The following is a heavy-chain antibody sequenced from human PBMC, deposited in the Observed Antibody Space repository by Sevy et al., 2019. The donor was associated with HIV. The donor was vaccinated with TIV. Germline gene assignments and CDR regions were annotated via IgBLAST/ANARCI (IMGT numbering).Heavy chain of an antibody. CDR3: ARLVVRGVIITFDYYYGMDV. CDR2: IYYSGST. V-gene: IGHV4-61*01. Sequence: SETLSLTCTVSGGSVSSGSYYWSWIRQPPGKGLEWIGYIYYSGSTNYNPSLKSRVTIPVDTSKNQFSLKLSSVTAADTAVYYCARLVVRGVIITFDYYYGMDVWGQGTTVTVSS. D-gene: IGHD3-10*01. J-gene: IGHJ6*02. CDR1: GGSVSSGSYY.